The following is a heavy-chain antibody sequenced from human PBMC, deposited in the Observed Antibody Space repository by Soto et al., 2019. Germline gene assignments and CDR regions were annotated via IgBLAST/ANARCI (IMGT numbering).Heavy chain of an antibody. J-gene: IGHJ4*02. V-gene: IGHV4-59*01. CDR3: ARGVDYYATSGYFSSDS. Sequence: SETLSLTCNLSGGSFHNFYWLWIRQPPGKGLEWVGHVHYSGSTNYSPSLNSRATISLDTSKSQLSLKLRSVTAADTAMYFCARGVDYYATSGYFSSDSWGQGIPVTVSS. CDR1: GGSFHNFY. D-gene: IGHD3-16*01. CDR2: VHYSGST.